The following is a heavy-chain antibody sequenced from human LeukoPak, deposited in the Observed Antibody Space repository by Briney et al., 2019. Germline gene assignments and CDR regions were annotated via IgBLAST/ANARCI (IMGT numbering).Heavy chain of an antibody. CDR2: IFHRGGT. V-gene: IGHV4-30-4*01. D-gene: IGHD3-3*01. Sequence: SETLSLTCTVSNDSISSGDYYWNWIRQPPGKGLEWIGYIFHRGGTSYNPSLKSRILFSVDTSQNQFSLKLNSVTAADTAVYYCAREVLGGVVRAFDIWGQGTMVTVSS. CDR1: NDSISSGDYY. CDR3: AREVLGGVVRAFDI. J-gene: IGHJ3*02.